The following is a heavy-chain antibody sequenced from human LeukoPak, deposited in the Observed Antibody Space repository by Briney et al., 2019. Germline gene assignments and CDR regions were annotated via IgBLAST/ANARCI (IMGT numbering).Heavy chain of an antibody. CDR3: AKVSRGSDWYYYDSSGYYYFDY. D-gene: IGHD3-22*01. J-gene: IGHJ4*02. CDR1: GFTFSSYA. CDR2: ISGSGGST. Sequence: GGSLRLSCAASGFTFSSYAMSWVRQAPGKGLEWVSAISGSGGSTYYADSVKGRFTISRDNSKNTLYLQVNSLRAEDTAVYYCAKVSRGSDWYYYDSSGYYYFDYWGQGTLVTVSS. V-gene: IGHV3-23*01.